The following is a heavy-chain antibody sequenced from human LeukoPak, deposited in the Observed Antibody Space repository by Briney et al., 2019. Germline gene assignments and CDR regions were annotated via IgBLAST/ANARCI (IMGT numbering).Heavy chain of an antibody. V-gene: IGHV3-23*01. CDR1: GFTFSSYA. CDR3: ATPDHGDYFFDY. D-gene: IGHD4-17*01. J-gene: IGHJ4*02. Sequence: QPGASLRLSCAASGFTFSSYAMSWVRQGPGKGLEWVSAISGGGGSTYYADSVKGRFTISRDNSKNTLYLQMHSLRAEDTAVYYCATPDHGDYFFDYWGQGTLVTVSS. CDR2: ISGGGGST.